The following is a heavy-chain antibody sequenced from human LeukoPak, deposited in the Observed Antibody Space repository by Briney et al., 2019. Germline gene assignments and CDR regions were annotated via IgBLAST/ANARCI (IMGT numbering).Heavy chain of an antibody. D-gene: IGHD2-2*01. CDR1: GGSFSGYY. J-gene: IGHJ4*02. Sequence: SETLSLTCAVYGGSFSGYYWSWIRQPPGKGLEWIGEINHSGSTNYNPSLKSRVTISVVTSKNQFSLKLSSVTAADTAVYYCARGGNIGYCSSTSCHTDYFDYWGQGTLVTVSS. CDR2: INHSGST. CDR3: ARGGNIGYCSSTSCHTDYFDY. V-gene: IGHV4-34*01.